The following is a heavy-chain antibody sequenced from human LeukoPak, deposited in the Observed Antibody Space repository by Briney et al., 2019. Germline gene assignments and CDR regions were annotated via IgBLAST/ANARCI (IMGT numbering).Heavy chain of an antibody. D-gene: IGHD3-10*01. V-gene: IGHV1-18*04. J-gene: IGHJ4*02. Sequence: ASVKVSCKASGYTFTSYGISWVRQAPGQGLEWMGWISAYNGNTNYAQKPQGRVTMTTDTSTSTAYMELRSLRSDDTAVYYCARVRITMVRGVTDYWGQGTLVTVSS. CDR1: GYTFTSYG. CDR2: ISAYNGNT. CDR3: ARVRITMVRGVTDY.